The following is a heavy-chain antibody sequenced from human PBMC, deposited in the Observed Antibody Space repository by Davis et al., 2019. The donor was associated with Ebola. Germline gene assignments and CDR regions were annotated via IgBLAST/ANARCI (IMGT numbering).Heavy chain of an antibody. Sequence: PSETLSLTCAVSGGSISSGGYSWSWIRQPPGKGLEWIGYIYHSGSTYYNPSLKSRVTISVDTSKNQFSLKLSSVTAADTAVYYCARHGDGYGDSAYYYYGMDVWGQGTTVTVSS. CDR3: ARHGDGYGDSAYYYYGMDV. V-gene: IGHV4-30-2*03. CDR1: GGSISSGGYS. CDR2: IYHSGST. D-gene: IGHD4-17*01. J-gene: IGHJ6*02.